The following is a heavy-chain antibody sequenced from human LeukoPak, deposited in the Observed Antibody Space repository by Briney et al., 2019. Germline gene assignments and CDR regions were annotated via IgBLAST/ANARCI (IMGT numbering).Heavy chain of an antibody. Sequence: ASVKVSCKASGYTFTSYYMHWVRQAPGQGLEWMGIINPSGGSTSYAQKFQGRVTMTRDTSTSTAYMELRSLRSDDTAVYYCARGTHKEYFQHWGQGTLVTVSS. V-gene: IGHV1-46*01. D-gene: IGHD3/OR15-3a*01. J-gene: IGHJ1*01. CDR2: INPSGGST. CDR3: ARGTHKEYFQH. CDR1: GYTFTSYY.